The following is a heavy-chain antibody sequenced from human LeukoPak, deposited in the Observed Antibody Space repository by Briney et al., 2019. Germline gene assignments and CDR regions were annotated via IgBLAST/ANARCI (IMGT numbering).Heavy chain of an antibody. Sequence: PGGSLRLSCAASGFTFSSYAMSWVRQAPGKGLEWVSAISGSGGSAYYADSVKGRFTISKDNSKNTLYLQMNSLRAEDTAVYYCAKGHLLRFLEWLSYFDYWGQGTLVTVSS. D-gene: IGHD3-3*01. J-gene: IGHJ4*02. CDR2: ISGSGGSA. CDR3: AKGHLLRFLEWLSYFDY. CDR1: GFTFSSYA. V-gene: IGHV3-23*01.